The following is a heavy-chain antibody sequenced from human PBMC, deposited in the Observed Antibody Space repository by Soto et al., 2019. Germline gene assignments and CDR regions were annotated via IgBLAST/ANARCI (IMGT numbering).Heavy chain of an antibody. CDR1: GYTFTSYY. D-gene: IGHD3-22*01. J-gene: IGHJ4*02. Sequence: ASVKVSCKASGYTFTSYYMHWVRQAPGQGLEWMGIINPSGGSTSYAQKFQGRVTMTRDTSTSTVYMELSSLRSEDTAVYYCARGDFYSSGYYIGVRGSGTDFAYWGQGTLVTVSS. CDR2: INPSGGST. CDR3: ARGDFYSSGYYIGVRGSGTDFAY. V-gene: IGHV1-46*03.